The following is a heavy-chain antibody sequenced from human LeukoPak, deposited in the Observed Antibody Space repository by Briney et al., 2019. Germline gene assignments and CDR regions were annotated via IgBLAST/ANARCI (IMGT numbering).Heavy chain of an antibody. V-gene: IGHV3-33*06. CDR2: IWFDGSNK. D-gene: IGHD5-18*01. CDR1: GFTFTTHA. CDR3: AKYLYSYGPVLL. Sequence: PGRSLRLSCTASGFTFTTHAMHWVRQAPGMGLEWVAFIWFDGSNKHYADFVKGRFTISRDNSENTVYLQMNSLRAEDTAIYYCAKYLYSYGPVLLRGQGTLVTVSS. J-gene: IGHJ4*02.